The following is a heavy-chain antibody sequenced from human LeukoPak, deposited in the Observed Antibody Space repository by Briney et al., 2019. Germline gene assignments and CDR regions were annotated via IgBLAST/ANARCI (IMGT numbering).Heavy chain of an antibody. CDR1: GYTFTSYY. CDR3: ASALKRGSAGTLIDY. D-gene: IGHD6-13*01. V-gene: IGHV1-8*02. J-gene: IGHJ4*02. CDR2: MNPNSGNT. Sequence: ASVKVSCKASGYTFTSYYMHWVRQATGQGLEWMGWMNPNSGNTGYAQKFQDRVTMTRNTSISTAYMELSSLESEDTAVYYCASALKRGSAGTLIDYWGQGTLVTVSS.